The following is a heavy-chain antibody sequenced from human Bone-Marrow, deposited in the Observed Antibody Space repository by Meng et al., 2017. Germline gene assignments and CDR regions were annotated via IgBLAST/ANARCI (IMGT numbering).Heavy chain of an antibody. V-gene: IGHV6-1*01. D-gene: IGHD1-26*01. Sequence: QVQLQQSGPGLVKPSQTLSRTFPISWDSVSSHSAAWNWIRQSPSRGLEWLGRTYYRSKWYNDYAVSVKSRITINPDTSKNQFSLQLNSVTPEDTAVYYCARDHSGSYYVRFDYWGQGILVTVSS. CDR3: ARDHSGSYYVRFDY. CDR1: WDSVSSHSAA. J-gene: IGHJ4*02. CDR2: TYYRSKWYN.